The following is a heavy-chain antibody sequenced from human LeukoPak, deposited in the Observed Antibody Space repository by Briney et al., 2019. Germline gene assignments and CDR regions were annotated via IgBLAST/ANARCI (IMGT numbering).Heavy chain of an antibody. J-gene: IGHJ4*02. CDR3: AKDLEYYYDSSGYDPSFDY. V-gene: IGHV3-23*01. Sequence: GGSLRLSCVASGFTFSSYAMSWVRQAPGKGLEWVSAISGSGGSTYYADSVKGRFTISRDNSKNTPYLQMNSLRAEDTAVYYCAKDLEYYYDSSGYDPSFDYWGQGTLVTVSS. CDR2: ISGSGGST. D-gene: IGHD3-22*01. CDR1: GFTFSSYA.